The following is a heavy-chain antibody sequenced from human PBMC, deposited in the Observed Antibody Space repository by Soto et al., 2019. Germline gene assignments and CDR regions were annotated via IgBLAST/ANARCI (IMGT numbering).Heavy chain of an antibody. CDR1: GYIFTAYS. CDR3: AREENCSDGVCYSEYFQR. J-gene: IGHJ1*01. Sequence: QVQLVQSGAEVKKPGASVKVSCKASGYIFTAYSMHWVRQAPGQGIEWMGVGNPSGGSTNYAQRFQGRITMTRDTSTSTVYMDLKFLTSEDTAVYYCAREENCSDGVCYSEYFQRWGQGTLVTVSS. D-gene: IGHD2-15*01. V-gene: IGHV1-46*01. CDR2: GNPSGGST.